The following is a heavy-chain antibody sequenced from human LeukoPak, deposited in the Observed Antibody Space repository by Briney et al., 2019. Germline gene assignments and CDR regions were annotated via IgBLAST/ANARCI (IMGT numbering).Heavy chain of an antibody. J-gene: IGHJ3*02. CDR3: ARRVAVAGTETFDI. V-gene: IGHV4-61*08. D-gene: IGHD6-19*01. CDR1: GGSISSGGYY. Sequence: SETLSLTCTVSGGSISSGGYYWSWIRQHPGKGLEWIGYIYYSGSTNYNPSLKSRVTISVDTSKNQFSLKLSSVTAADTAVYYCARRVAVAGTETFDIWGQGTMVTVSS. CDR2: IYYSGST.